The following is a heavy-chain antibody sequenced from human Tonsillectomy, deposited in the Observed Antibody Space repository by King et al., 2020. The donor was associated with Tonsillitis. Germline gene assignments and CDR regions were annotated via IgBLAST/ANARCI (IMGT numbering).Heavy chain of an antibody. V-gene: IGHV3-21*01. Sequence: VQLVESGGGLVKPGGSLRLSCAASGFSFSSYSMNWVRQAPGKGLEWVSTISSSSSYIYYADSVKGRFTISRDNGKNSLYLQMNSLRAEDTAVYYCARDFLYYDFWSGRLGDWFDPWGQGTLVTVSS. CDR1: GFSFSSYS. CDR3: ARDFLYYDFWSGRLGDWFDP. J-gene: IGHJ5*02. CDR2: ISSSSSYI. D-gene: IGHD3-3*01.